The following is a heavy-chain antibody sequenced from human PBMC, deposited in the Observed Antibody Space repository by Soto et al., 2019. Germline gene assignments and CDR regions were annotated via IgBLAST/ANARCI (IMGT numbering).Heavy chain of an antibody. D-gene: IGHD4-17*01. CDR2: VWHDGSKE. J-gene: IGHJ4*02. CDR1: GFTFSGHG. CDR3: ARGRGGDYGGNSGYYDY. Sequence: QVQLVESGGGVVQPGRSLRLSCAASGFTFSGHGMHWVRQAPGKGLEWVAVVWHDGSKEYYADSVKGRFTISRDNSKNTLYQQMNSLRAEDTAVYSCARGRGGDYGGNSGYYDYWGQGTLVTVSS. V-gene: IGHV3-33*01.